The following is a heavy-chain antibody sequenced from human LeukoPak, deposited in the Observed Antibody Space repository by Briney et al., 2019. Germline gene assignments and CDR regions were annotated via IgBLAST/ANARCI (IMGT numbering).Heavy chain of an antibody. Sequence: SETLSLTCAVYGGSFSGYYWSWIRQPPGKGLEWIGEINHSGSTNYNPSLKSRVTISVDTPKNQFSLKLSSVTAADTAVYYCARARRYYDYVWGSYRFDYWGQGTLVTVSS. CDR3: ARARRYYDYVWGSYRFDY. D-gene: IGHD3-16*02. V-gene: IGHV4-34*01. CDR1: GGSFSGYY. J-gene: IGHJ4*02. CDR2: INHSGST.